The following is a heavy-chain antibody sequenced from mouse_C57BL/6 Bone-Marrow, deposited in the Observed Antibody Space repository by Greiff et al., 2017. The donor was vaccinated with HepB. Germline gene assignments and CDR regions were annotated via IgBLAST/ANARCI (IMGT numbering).Heavy chain of an antibody. D-gene: IGHD1-1*01. V-gene: IGHV1-39*01. Sequence: EVQLQESGPELVKPGASVKISCKASGYSFTDYNMNWVKQSNGKSLEWIGVINPNYGTTSYNQKFKGKATLTVDQSSSTAYMQLNSLTSEDSAVYYCARCYYGSSLWYFDVWGTGTTVTVSS. J-gene: IGHJ1*03. CDR1: GYSFTDYN. CDR3: ARCYYGSSLWYFDV. CDR2: INPNYGTT.